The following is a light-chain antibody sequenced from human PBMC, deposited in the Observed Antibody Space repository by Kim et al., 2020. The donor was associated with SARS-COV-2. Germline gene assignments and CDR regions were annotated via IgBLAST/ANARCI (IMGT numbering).Light chain of an antibody. CDR1: SLRSYY. Sequence: LGQTVRITCQGDSLRSYYASWYQQKPGQAPVLVIYGKNNWPSGIPDRFSGSSSGNTASLTITGAQAEDEADYYCNSRDSSGNHHYVFGTGTKVTVL. J-gene: IGLJ1*01. V-gene: IGLV3-19*01. CDR2: GKN. CDR3: NSRDSSGNHHYV.